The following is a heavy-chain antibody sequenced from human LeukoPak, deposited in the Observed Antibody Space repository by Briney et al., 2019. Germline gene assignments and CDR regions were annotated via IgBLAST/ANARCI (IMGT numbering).Heavy chain of an antibody. D-gene: IGHD5-12*01. J-gene: IGHJ5*02. Sequence: SETLSLTCTVSGGSISSYYWCWIRQPPGKGLEWIGYIYYSGSTNHNPSLKSRVTISVDTSKNQFSLKLSSVTAADTAVYYCARGRTTYSGYADWFDPWGQGTLVTVSS. V-gene: IGHV4-59*01. CDR2: IYYSGST. CDR1: GGSISSYY. CDR3: ARGRTTYSGYADWFDP.